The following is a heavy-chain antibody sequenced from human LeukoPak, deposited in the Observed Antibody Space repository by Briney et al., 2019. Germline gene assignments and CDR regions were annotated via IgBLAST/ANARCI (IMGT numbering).Heavy chain of an antibody. J-gene: IGHJ4*02. D-gene: IGHD3-10*01. Sequence: GGSLRLSCAASGFTFSEYSMNWVRQAPGKGLEWVSFISTSSSHIYYADSVKGRFTISRDNARNSVSLQMNSLRAEDTAVYYCARQVSGYGSGSFYFDYWGQGAPVTVSS. CDR3: ARQVSGYGSGSFYFDY. CDR2: ISTSSSHI. CDR1: GFTFSEYS. V-gene: IGHV3-21*01.